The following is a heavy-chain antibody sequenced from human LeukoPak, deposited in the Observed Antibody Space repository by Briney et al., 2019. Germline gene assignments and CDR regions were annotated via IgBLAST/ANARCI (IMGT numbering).Heavy chain of an antibody. CDR2: IHTSEST. D-gene: IGHD3-10*01. CDR3: ARRGDS. Sequence: PSETLSLTCAVYGGSFSGYYWSWIRQPPGKGLEWIGRIHTSESTNYNPSLKSRVTISIDTSKNQFSLKLTSVTAADTAVYYCARRGDSWGQGTLVTVSS. V-gene: IGHV4-59*10. J-gene: IGHJ4*02. CDR1: GGSFSGYY.